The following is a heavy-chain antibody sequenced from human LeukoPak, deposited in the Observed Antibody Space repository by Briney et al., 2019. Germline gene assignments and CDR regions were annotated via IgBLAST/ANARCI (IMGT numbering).Heavy chain of an antibody. Sequence: SETLSLTCTVSGGSISSFYWSWIRQPAGKGLEWIGRIYASGTSNYNPSLKSRVTMSVDTSKNQISLKLSSVTAADTAVYYCARGVDYWGQGTLVTVSS. V-gene: IGHV4-4*07. CDR2: IYASGTS. CDR3: ARGVDY. J-gene: IGHJ4*02. CDR1: GGSISSFY.